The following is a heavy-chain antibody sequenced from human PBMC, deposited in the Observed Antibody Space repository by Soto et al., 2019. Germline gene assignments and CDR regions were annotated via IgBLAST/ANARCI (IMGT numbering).Heavy chain of an antibody. J-gene: IGHJ4*02. CDR1: GFTFSSYA. CDR3: AKDQGSGWYPPNY. Sequence: VVSLILSCAASGFTFSSYAMSWVRQAPGKGLEWVSAISGSGGSTYYADSVKGRFTISRDNSKNTLYLQMNSLRAEDTAVYYCAKDQGSGWYPPNYWGQGTLVTVS. CDR2: ISGSGGST. D-gene: IGHD6-19*01. V-gene: IGHV3-23*01.